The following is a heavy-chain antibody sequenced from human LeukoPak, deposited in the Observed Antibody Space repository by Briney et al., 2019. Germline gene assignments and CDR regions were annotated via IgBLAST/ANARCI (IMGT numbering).Heavy chain of an antibody. V-gene: IGHV1-2*02. CDR2: INCNSGGT. CDR3: ARGMVAGHNSFDY. D-gene: IGHD6-19*01. CDR1: GYTFTAYY. J-gene: IGHJ4*02. Sequence: APVKVTCKASGYTFTAYYMNWVRRAPVQGLECMGWINCNSGGTNYAQKLQGRVTMTRDTSMSTAYMELSRLGSDDTAVYYCARGMVAGHNSFDYWGQGTLVTVSS.